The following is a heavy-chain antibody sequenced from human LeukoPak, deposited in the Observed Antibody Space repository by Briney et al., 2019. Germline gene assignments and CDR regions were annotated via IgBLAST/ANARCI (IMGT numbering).Heavy chain of an antibody. Sequence: APLKVSCQASWFTLSRHGVSWVGQAPGQRAEWMGWISAYNGNTNYAQKLQGRVTMTTDTSTSTAYMELRSLRSDDTAVYYCARMEEQPVLWGQGTLVTVSS. CDR2: ISAYNGNT. D-gene: IGHD1-14*01. CDR1: WFTLSRHG. CDR3: ARMEEQPVL. J-gene: IGHJ4*02. V-gene: IGHV1-18*01.